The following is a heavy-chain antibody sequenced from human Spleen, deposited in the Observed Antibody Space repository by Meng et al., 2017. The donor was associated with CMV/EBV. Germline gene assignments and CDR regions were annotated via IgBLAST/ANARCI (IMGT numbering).Heavy chain of an antibody. Sequence: SLRLSCTSSGFTFRNYPVSWVRQAPGKGLEWVGFIRRKADGGTTECAASVKGRVTISRDDSKSIAYLQMSSLKTEDTGVYYCCRDAFWTGMDDCGQGTTVTVSS. CDR1: GFTFRNYP. J-gene: IGHJ6*02. V-gene: IGHV3-49*04. CDR2: IRRKADGGTT. D-gene: IGHD3-3*01. CDR3: CRDAFWTGMDD.